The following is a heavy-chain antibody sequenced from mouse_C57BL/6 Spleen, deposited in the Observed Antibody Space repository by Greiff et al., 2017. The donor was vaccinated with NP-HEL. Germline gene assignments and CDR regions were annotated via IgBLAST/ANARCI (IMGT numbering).Heavy chain of an antibody. V-gene: IGHV1-69*01. D-gene: IGHD1-1*01. CDR3: AIITTVVPFAY. J-gene: IGHJ3*01. CDR1: GYTFTSYW. CDR2: IDPSDSYT. Sequence: QVQLKQPGAELVMPGASVKLSCKASGYTFTSYWMHWVKQRPGQGLEWIGEIDPSDSYTNYNQKFKGKSTLTVDKSSSTAYMQLSSLTSEDSAVYYCAIITTVVPFAYWGQGTLVTVSA.